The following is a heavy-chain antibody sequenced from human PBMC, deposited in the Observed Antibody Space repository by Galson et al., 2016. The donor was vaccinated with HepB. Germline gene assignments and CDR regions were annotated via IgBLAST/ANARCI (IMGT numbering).Heavy chain of an antibody. CDR3: ARETLYSSSWYPYYYYYGMDV. CDR2: IKQDGSEK. CDR1: GFTFSSYW. J-gene: IGHJ6*02. D-gene: IGHD6-13*01. Sequence: SLRLSCAASGFTFSSYWMSWVRQAPGKGLEWVANIKQDGSEKYYVDSVKGRFTISRDNVKRSLYLQMNSLRVEDTAVYYCARETLYSSSWYPYYYYYGMDVWGQGTTVTVSS. V-gene: IGHV3-7*01.